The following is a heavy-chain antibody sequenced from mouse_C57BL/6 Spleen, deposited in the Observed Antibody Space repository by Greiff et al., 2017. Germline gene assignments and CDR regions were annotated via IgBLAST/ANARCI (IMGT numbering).Heavy chain of an antibody. Sequence: DVMLVESGGGLVKPGGSLKLSCAASGFTFSDYGMHWVRQAPEKGLEWVAYISSGSSTIYYADTVKGRFTISRDNAKTTLFLQMTRLRSEDTAMYYCASPPVYGNSPMDCWGQGTSVTVSS. CDR3: ASPPVYGNSPMDC. CDR2: ISSGSSTI. J-gene: IGHJ4*01. CDR1: GFTFSDYG. D-gene: IGHD2-1*01. V-gene: IGHV5-17*01.